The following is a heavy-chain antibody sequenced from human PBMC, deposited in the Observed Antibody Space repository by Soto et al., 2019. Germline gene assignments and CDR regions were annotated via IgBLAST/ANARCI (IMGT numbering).Heavy chain of an antibody. CDR2: IYYSGST. Sequence: SETLSLTCTVSGGSISSYYWSWIRQPPGKGLEWIGYIYYSGSTNYNPSLKSRVTISVDTSKNQFSLKLSSVTAADTAVYYCARTPGSSSWDYWGKGTLATVSS. V-gene: IGHV4-59*01. CDR3: ARTPGSSSWDY. CDR1: GGSISSYY. J-gene: IGHJ4*02. D-gene: IGHD6-6*01.